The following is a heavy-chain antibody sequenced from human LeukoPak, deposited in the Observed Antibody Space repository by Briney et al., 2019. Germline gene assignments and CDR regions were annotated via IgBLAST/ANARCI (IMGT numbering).Heavy chain of an antibody. CDR1: GFTFSDYS. V-gene: IGHV3-48*01. D-gene: IGHD5-24*01. Sequence: PGGSLRLSCAASGFTFSDYSMNWVRQAPGKGLEWISYIGIDSGNTNYADSVKGRFTISGDKAKNSLYLEMTSLRVDDTAVYYCARDYKYAFDNWGQGTLVTVSS. CDR3: ARDYKYAFDN. CDR2: IGIDSGNT. J-gene: IGHJ4*02.